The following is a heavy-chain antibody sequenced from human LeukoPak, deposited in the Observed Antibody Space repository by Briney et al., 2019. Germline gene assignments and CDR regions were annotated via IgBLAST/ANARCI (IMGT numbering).Heavy chain of an antibody. CDR2: INSDGSDT. Sequence: PGGSLGLSCAASGFTFSSYWMHWVRQAPGKGLVWGARINSDGSDTSYADSVKGRFTFSRDNAKNTLYLQISSLRAEDTALYYCARDLRYYYDSSGYPDYWGQGTLVTVSS. CDR1: GFTFSSYW. V-gene: IGHV3-74*01. D-gene: IGHD3-22*01. CDR3: ARDLRYYYDSSGYPDY. J-gene: IGHJ4*02.